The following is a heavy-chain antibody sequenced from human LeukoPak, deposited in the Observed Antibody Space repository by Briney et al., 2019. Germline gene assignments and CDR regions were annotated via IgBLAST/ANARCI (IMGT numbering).Heavy chain of an antibody. CDR2: VSGSGSTV. CDR3: VRQFAS. CDR1: GFTFGDHI. J-gene: IGHJ4*02. Sequence: GGSLRLSCAASGFTFGDHIMNWVRQLPGKRLEWVAYVSGSGSTVYYADSVKGRFTVPRDNGKSSLYLQMNSLRVEDTALYYCVRQFASWGQGTLVTVSS. V-gene: IGHV3-48*01.